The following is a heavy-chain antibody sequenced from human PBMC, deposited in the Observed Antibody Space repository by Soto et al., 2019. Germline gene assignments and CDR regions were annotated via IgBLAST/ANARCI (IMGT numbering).Heavy chain of an antibody. CDR2: IYYSGST. J-gene: IGHJ5*02. Sequence: LSLTCAVSGYSIASGYYWSWIRQPPGKGLEWIGYIYYSGSTNYNPSLKSRVTISVDTSKNQFSLKLSSVTAADTAVYYCAREGSNYDILTGYYNGWFDPWGQGTLVTVSS. CDR3: AREGSNYDILTGYYNGWFDP. CDR1: GYSIASGYY. V-gene: IGHV4-59*01. D-gene: IGHD3-9*01.